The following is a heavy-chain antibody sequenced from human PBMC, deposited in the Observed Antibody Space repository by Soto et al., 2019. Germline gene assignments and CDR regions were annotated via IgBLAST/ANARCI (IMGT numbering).Heavy chain of an antibody. CDR1: GGTFSSST. CDR2: IIPILGIA. D-gene: IGHD2-2*01. CDR3: ARGKHCSTTSCYSPNWFDP. J-gene: IGHJ5*02. V-gene: IGHV1-69*02. Sequence: SVKVSCKGSGGTFSSSTFVWVRQAPGQGLEWMGRIIPILGIANYAQKFQGRVRITADIFTSTAYMELSSLRSDDTAVYYCARGKHCSTTSCYSPNWFDPWGQGTLVNVSS.